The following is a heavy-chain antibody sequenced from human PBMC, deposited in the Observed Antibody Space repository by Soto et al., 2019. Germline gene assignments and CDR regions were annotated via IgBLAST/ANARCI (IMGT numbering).Heavy chain of an antibody. Sequence: QVQLVQSGAEVKKPGSSVKVSCTASGGTFSSYTISWVRQAPGQGLEWMGRIIPILGIANSAQQFQGRVTITADKSTSTANMELSSLRSEDTAVYYCAREGVAAAGTGAFDIWGQGTMVTVSS. D-gene: IGHD6-13*01. CDR2: IIPILGIA. CDR1: GGTFSSYT. CDR3: AREGVAAAGTGAFDI. V-gene: IGHV1-69*08. J-gene: IGHJ3*02.